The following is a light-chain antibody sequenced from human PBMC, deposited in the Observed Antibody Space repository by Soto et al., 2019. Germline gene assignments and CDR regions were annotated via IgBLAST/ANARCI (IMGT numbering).Light chain of an antibody. V-gene: IGKV1-5*01. Sequence: DIQMTQSPSTLSASVGDRVTITCRASQSISSWLAWYQQKPGKAPKLLIYDASSLESGVPSRFSGSGSGTEFTLTSSSLQTDDFATYYCQQYDSALGTFGQGTKVDIK. CDR3: QQYDSALGT. CDR2: DAS. CDR1: QSISSW. J-gene: IGKJ1*01.